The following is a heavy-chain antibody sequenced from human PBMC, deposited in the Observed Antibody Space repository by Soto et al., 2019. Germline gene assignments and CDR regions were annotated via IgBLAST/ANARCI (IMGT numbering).Heavy chain of an antibody. CDR1: GFTFKNYA. J-gene: IGHJ6*02. D-gene: IGHD3-3*01. CDR2: MTGGGTT. Sequence: LRLSCRASGFTFKNYAMTWVRKCPGKGLQWVSLMTGGGTTDYADSAKGRFIISRDNSKNTLSLQMHNLRADDTALYYCAKLKGGLGRFYGLDAWGQGTMVTVSS. CDR3: AKLKGGLGRFYGLDA. V-gene: IGHV3-23*01.